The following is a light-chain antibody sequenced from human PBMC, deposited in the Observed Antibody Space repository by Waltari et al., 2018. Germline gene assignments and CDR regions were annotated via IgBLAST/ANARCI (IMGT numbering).Light chain of an antibody. CDR1: TNNVGDKG. V-gene: IGLV10-54*04. CDR3: SAWDSSLSAWV. J-gene: IGLJ3*02. CDR2: RNT. Sequence: QAGLTQPPSVSRGLRQTATLTCTGNTNNVGDKGAAWLQQHQGHPPKVLSFRNTNRPSGISERFSASRSGNTASLTITGLQPEDEADYYCSAWDSSLSAWVFGGGTKLTVL.